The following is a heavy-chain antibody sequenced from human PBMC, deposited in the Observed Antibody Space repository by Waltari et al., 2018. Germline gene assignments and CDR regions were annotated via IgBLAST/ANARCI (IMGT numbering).Heavy chain of an antibody. CDR1: GYTFTGHS. J-gene: IGHJ4*02. CDR2: IKPNRGGT. CDR3: ATAGCTGDVCLAY. D-gene: IGHD2-8*02. V-gene: IGHV1-2*02. Sequence: QVQLVQSGAEVKKPGASVKVSCKASGYTFTGHSMHWVRPAPGQGLEWMGWIKPNRGGTNYVQKFQGRVTMTRDTSISTVYMELTRLTYDDTAVYYCATAGCTGDVCLAYWGQGTLVTVSS.